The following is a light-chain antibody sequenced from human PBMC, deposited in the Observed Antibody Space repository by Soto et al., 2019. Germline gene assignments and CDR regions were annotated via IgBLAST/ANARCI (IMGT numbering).Light chain of an antibody. CDR2: DAS. J-gene: IGKJ3*01. CDR1: QDISNY. V-gene: IGKV1-33*01. Sequence: DIQMTQSPSSLSASVGDRVTITCQASQDISNYLNWYQQKPGKAPKLLNYDASNLETGVPSMFSGSGSVTDFTFTISSRQPEDIATYYCQQYDNLPLTFGPGTKVDIK. CDR3: QQYDNLPLT.